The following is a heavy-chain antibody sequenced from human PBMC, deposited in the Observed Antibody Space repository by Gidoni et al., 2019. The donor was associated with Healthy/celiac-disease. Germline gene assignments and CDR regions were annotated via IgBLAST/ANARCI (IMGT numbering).Heavy chain of an antibody. V-gene: IGHV4-34*01. J-gene: IGHJ6*02. CDR1: GRSFSAYY. CDR3: ARLLNYDFWSGYSNYYYYGMDV. D-gene: IGHD3-3*01. Sequence: QVQLQQWGAGLLKPSETLSLTCAVYGRSFSAYYWAWIPQPPGKGLEWIGEINHSGSTNYTPSLKSRVTISVDTSKNQFSLKLSSVTAADTAVYYCARLLNYDFWSGYSNYYYYGMDVWGQGTTVTVSS. CDR2: INHSGST.